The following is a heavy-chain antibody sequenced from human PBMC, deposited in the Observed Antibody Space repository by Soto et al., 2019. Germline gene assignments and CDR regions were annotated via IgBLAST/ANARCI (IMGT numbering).Heavy chain of an antibody. CDR3: ARDQPVFGVVSAGGYFDY. Sequence: HPGGSLRLSCAASGFTFSSYSMNWVRQAPGKGLEWVSYISSSSSTIYYADSVKGRFTISRDNAKNSLYLQMNSLRDEDTAVYYCARDQPVFGVVSAGGYFDYWGRGTLVTVSS. V-gene: IGHV3-48*02. CDR2: ISSSSSTI. J-gene: IGHJ4*02. CDR1: GFTFSSYS. D-gene: IGHD3-3*01.